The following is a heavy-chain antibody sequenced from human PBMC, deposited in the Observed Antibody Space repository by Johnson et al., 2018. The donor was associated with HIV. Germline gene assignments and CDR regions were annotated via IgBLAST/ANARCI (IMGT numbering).Heavy chain of an antibody. CDR1: GFTFSSYA. CDR2: ISYDGSNK. Sequence: QVQLVESGGGVVQPGRSLRLSCAASGFTFSSYAMHWVRQAPGKGLEWVAVISYDGSNKYYADSVKGRFTISRDNSKNTLYLQMNSLTPEDTAVYYCATGGGPAYEIWGQGTMVTVSS. V-gene: IGHV3-30-3*01. CDR3: ATGGGPAYEI. J-gene: IGHJ3*02. D-gene: IGHD3-10*01.